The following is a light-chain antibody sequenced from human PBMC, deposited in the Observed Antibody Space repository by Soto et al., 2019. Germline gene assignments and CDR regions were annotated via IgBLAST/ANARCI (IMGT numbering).Light chain of an antibody. CDR1: SSDVKTYNL. CDR2: EAT. J-gene: IGLJ2*01. V-gene: IGLV2-23*01. Sequence: QSALTQPASVSGSPGQSITISCTGTSSDVKTYNLVSWYQHHPGKAPKLIIYEATQRPSGVSIRFSGSKSGNTASLTISGLQAEDEADYYCCSYADSGTDVVFSGGTKLTVL. CDR3: CSYADSGTDVV.